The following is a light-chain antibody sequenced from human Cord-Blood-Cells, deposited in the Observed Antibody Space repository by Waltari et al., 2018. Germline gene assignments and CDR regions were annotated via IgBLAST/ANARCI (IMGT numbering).Light chain of an antibody. CDR1: QSVSSN. V-gene: IGKV3-15*01. J-gene: IGKJ1*01. CDR2: GAS. Sequence: EIVMPQSPATLSVSTGERATLSCRASQSVSSNLAWYQQKPGQAPRLLIYGASTRATGIPARFSGSGSGTEFTLTISSLQSEDFAVYYCQQYNNWPPWTFGQGTKVEIK. CDR3: QQYNNWPPWT.